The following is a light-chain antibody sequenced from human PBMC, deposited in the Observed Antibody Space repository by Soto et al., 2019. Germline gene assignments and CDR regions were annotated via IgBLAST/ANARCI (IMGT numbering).Light chain of an antibody. CDR1: QSVSSN. V-gene: IGKV3-15*01. CDR3: QQYNRWPFT. J-gene: IGKJ3*01. CDR2: GAS. Sequence: EIVMTQSPATLSVSPGERATLSCRASQSVSSNLAWYQQKPGQAPRLLIYGASTGATGITARFIGSGSGTEFPLTISSLQSEDFAFYYCQQYNRWPFTFGPGTRVDI.